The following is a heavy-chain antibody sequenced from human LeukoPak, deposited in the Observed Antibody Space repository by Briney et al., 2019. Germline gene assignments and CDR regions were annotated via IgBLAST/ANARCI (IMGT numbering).Heavy chain of an antibody. CDR3: ARRACGGDCHNPYYYYYGMDV. CDR1: GGSISSSSYY. D-gene: IGHD2-21*02. J-gene: IGHJ6*02. CDR2: IYYSGST. Sequence: SETLSLTCTVSGGSISSSSYYWGWIRQPPGRGLEWIGSIYYSGSTYYNPSLKSRVTISVDTSKNQFSLKLSSVTAADTAVYYCARRACGGDCHNPYYYYYGMDVWGQGTTVTVSS. V-gene: IGHV4-39*01.